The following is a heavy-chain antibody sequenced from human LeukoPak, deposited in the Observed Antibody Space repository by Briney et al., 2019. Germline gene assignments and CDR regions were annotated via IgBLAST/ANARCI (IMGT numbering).Heavy chain of an antibody. V-gene: IGHV4-31*03. CDR2: IDYSGNT. CDR1: GVSISSRGY. Sequence: SETLSLTCSVSGVSISSRGYWGWIRQHPGKGLEWIGYIDYSGNTYYKPSLQSRVIISADTSKNQFTLKLSSVTAADTAVYYCASGYGSGWFDAWGQGDVVTVSS. J-gene: IGHJ5*02. CDR3: ASGYGSGWFDA. D-gene: IGHD3-9*01.